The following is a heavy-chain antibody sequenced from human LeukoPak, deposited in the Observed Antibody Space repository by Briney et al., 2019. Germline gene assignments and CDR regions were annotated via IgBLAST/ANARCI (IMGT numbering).Heavy chain of an antibody. J-gene: IGHJ4*02. CDR3: ARGSRAAAGNGGYYFDY. Sequence: ASVKVSCKASGYTFTSYYMLWVRQAPGQGLEWMGIINPSGGSTSYAQKFQGRVTMTRNTSISTAYMELSSLRSEDTAVYYCARGSRAAAGNGGYYFDYWGQGTLVTVSS. V-gene: IGHV1-46*01. D-gene: IGHD6-13*01. CDR1: GYTFTSYY. CDR2: INPSGGST.